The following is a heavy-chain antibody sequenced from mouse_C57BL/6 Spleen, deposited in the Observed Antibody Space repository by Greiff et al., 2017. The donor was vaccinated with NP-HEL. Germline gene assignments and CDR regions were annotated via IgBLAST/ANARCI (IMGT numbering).Heavy chain of an antibody. CDR2: INPNYGTT. V-gene: IGHV1-39*01. D-gene: IGHD1-1*01. Sequence: SGYSFTDYNMNWVKQSNGKSLEWIGVINPNYGTTSYNQKFKGKATLTVDQSSSTAYMQLNSLTSEDSAVYYCARNYYGSSYVDWYFDVWGTGTTVTVSS. CDR3: ARNYYGSSYVDWYFDV. CDR1: GYSFTDYN. J-gene: IGHJ1*03.